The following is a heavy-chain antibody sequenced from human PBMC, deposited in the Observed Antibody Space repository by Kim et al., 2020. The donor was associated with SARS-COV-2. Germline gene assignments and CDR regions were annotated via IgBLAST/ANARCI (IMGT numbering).Heavy chain of an antibody. J-gene: IGHJ4*02. V-gene: IGHV3-30*01. D-gene: IGHD3-22*01. CDR3: ARGPYYYDRSGGWIDY. Sequence: SGTGRFTISRDNAKNTLYLQMNSLRAEETAVYYCARGPYYYDRSGGWIDYWGQGTLVTVSS.